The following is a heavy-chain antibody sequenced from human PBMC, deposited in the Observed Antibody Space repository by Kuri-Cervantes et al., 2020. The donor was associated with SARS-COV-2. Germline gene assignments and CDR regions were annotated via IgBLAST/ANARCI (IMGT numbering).Heavy chain of an antibody. CDR1: GGSVSGYY. CDR3: ARGGTGIAAAGTGPLNS. Sequence: LSLTCAVYGGSVSGYYMSWIRQAPGKGLEWVSYISSSGSTIYYADSVKGRFTISRDNAKNSLYLQMNSLRAEDTAVYYCARGGTGIAAAGTGPLNSWGQGTLVTVSS. CDR2: ISSSGSTI. D-gene: IGHD6-13*01. J-gene: IGHJ4*02. V-gene: IGHV3-11*04.